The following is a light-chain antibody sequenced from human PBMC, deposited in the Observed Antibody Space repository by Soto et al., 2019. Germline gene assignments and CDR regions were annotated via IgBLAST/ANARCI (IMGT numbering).Light chain of an antibody. CDR1: QSVSNNY. CDR2: GAS. Sequence: EILLTQSPGTLSLSPGERATLSCRASQSVSNNYLAWYQQKPGQAHRLLIYGASNRATGIPDRFSGSGSGTDFTLTISRLEPEDLAVYYCQQYDTSSVTLGQGTRLE. J-gene: IGKJ5*01. V-gene: IGKV3-20*01. CDR3: QQYDTSSVT.